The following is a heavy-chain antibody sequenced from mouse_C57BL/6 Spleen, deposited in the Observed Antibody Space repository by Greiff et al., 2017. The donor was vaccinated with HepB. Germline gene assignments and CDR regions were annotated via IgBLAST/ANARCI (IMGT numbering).Heavy chain of an antibody. CDR2: IWRGGST. D-gene: IGHD2-5*01. CDR3: AKRSYYSNYDYAMDY. V-gene: IGHV2-5*01. CDR1: GFSLTSYG. J-gene: IGHJ4*01. Sequence: QVQLKQSGPGLVQPSQSLSITCTVSGFSLTSYGLHWVRQSPGKGLEWLGVIWRGGSTDYNAAFMSRLSITKDNSKSQVFFKMNSLQADDTAIYYCAKRSYYSNYDYAMDYWGQGTSVTVSS.